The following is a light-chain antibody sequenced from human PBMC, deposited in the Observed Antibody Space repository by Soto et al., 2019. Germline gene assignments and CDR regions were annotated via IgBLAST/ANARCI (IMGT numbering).Light chain of an antibody. V-gene: IGKV3-20*01. CDR2: GPS. CDR1: QSISSDY. Sequence: EILLTQSPDTLSLSPGERATLSCRASQSISSDYLAWYQQRPGQAPRLLIYGPSSRAAGIPERLSGSGYGADLTITISRMENEDFAVYYCRQYVASTRTFGQGTKVDIK. CDR3: RQYVASTRT. J-gene: IGKJ1*01.